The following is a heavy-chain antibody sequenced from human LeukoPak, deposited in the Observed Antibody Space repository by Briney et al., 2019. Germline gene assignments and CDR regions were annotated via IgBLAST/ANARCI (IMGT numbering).Heavy chain of an antibody. CDR1: GYTFTGYY. CDR3: ARQQLGFYYYMDV. CDR2: INPNSGGT. J-gene: IGHJ6*03. Sequence: ASVKVSXKASGYTFTGYYMHWVRQAPGQGLEWMGRINPNSGGTNYAQKFQGRVTMTRDTSISTAYMELSRLRSDDTAVYYCARQQLGFYYYMDVWGKGTTVTVSS. D-gene: IGHD6-13*01. V-gene: IGHV1-2*06.